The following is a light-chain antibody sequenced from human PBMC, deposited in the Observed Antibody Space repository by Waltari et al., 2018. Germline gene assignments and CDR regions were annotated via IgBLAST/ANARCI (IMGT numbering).Light chain of an antibody. CDR1: HRVSNNF. J-gene: IGKJ4*02. V-gene: IGKV3-20*01. Sequence: EIGLTHAPGTLPLSPGERAPLSGRASHRVSNNFLNWYQQKPGQAPRLLIYGASSRTTGTPDRCRGSGSGTDFTLCISRLEPEGFAVYYCQQYESIVLTFGGGTKV. CDR2: GAS. CDR3: QQYESIVLT.